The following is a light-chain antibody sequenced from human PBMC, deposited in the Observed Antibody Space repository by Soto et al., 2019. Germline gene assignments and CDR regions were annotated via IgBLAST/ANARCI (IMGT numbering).Light chain of an antibody. CDR2: EVS. CDR3: SSYTSSSTLV. J-gene: IGLJ2*01. Sequence: QSVLTQPASVSGSPGQSITISCTGTSSDVGGHNYVSWYQHHPGKAPKLMIYEVSNRPSGVSNRFSGSKSGNTASLTISGLQAEDEADYHCSSYTSSSTLVFGGGTKLTVL. CDR1: SSDVGGHNY. V-gene: IGLV2-14*01.